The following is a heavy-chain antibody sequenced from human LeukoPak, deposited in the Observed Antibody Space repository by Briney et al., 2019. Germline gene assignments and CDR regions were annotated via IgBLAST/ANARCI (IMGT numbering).Heavy chain of an antibody. Sequence: GGSLRLSCAASGFTFSSYDMHWVRQATGKGLEWGSGIGTAGEIYYPGSVKGRFTISRENAKNSLYLQMNSLRAGDTAVYYCARAGYRSSWYSRYFDLWGRGTLVTVSS. D-gene: IGHD6-13*01. CDR1: GFTFSSYD. J-gene: IGHJ2*01. CDR2: IGTAGEI. CDR3: ARAGYRSSWYSRYFDL. V-gene: IGHV3-13*01.